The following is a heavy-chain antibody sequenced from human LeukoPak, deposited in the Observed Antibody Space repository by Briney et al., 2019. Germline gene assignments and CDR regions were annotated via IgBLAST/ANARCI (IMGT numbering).Heavy chain of an antibody. CDR1: GGSFSGYY. CDR3: ARRYCSGGSCYPDY. D-gene: IGHD2-15*01. J-gene: IGHJ4*02. CDR2: IYYSGST. V-gene: IGHV4-59*08. Sequence: SETLSLTCAVYGGSFSGYYWSWIRQPPGKGLEWIGYIYYSGSTNYNPSLKSRVTISVDTSKNQFSLKLSSVTAADTAVYYCARRYCSGGSCYPDYWGQGTLVTVSS.